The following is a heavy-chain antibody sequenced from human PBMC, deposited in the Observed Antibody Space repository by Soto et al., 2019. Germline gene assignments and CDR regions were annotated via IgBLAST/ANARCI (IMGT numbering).Heavy chain of an antibody. CDR3: SGCSGGACHKNYGMDV. V-gene: IGHV3-21*06. Sequence: EVHLVESGGGLVKPGGSLRLSCAVSGFTFSSCTMNWVRQAPGKGLEWVSSISPSSGHIYYAESVKGRFTISRDNAKNSLFLQMNSLRGEDTAVYYCSGCSGGACHKNYGMDVWGQGTMVTVSS. D-gene: IGHD2-15*01. J-gene: IGHJ6*02. CDR2: ISPSSGHI. CDR1: GFTFSSCT.